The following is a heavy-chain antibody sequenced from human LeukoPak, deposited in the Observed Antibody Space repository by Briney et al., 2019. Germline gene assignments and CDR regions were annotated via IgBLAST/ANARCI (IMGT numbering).Heavy chain of an antibody. CDR1: GFTFSGSA. Sequence: GGSLRLSCAASGFTFSGSAMHWVRQASGKGLEWVGRITNKPNTYATIYAASVKGRFTISRDDSKNMAYLQMNSLKTEDTAVYYCAKDLPPTSEYYYYYMDVWGKGTTVTVSS. D-gene: IGHD3-16*01. CDR3: AKDLPPTSEYYYYYMDV. CDR2: ITNKPNTYAT. J-gene: IGHJ6*03. V-gene: IGHV3-73*01.